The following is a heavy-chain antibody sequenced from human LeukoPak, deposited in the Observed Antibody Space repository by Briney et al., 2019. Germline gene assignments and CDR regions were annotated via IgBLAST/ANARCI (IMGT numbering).Heavy chain of an antibody. CDR3: ARDGSGWLTEVYYYGMDV. CDR1: GYTFTGYY. CDR2: INPNSGGT. V-gene: IGHV1-2*04. D-gene: IGHD6-19*01. J-gene: IGHJ6*02. Sequence: ASVKVSCKASGYTFTGYYMHWVRQAPGQGLEWMGWINPNSGGTNYAQKFQGWVTMTRDTSISTAYMELSRLRSDDTAVYYCARDGSGWLTEVYYYGMDVWGQGTTVTVSS.